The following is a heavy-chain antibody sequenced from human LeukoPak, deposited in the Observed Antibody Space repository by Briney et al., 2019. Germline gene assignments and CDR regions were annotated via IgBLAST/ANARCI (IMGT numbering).Heavy chain of an antibody. J-gene: IGHJ4*02. V-gene: IGHV4-39*01. CDR1: GGSISSSSYY. CDR3: ARHASVSGNWPRPLDY. D-gene: IGHD3-3*01. Sequence: NPSETLSLTCTVSGGSISSSSYYWGWLRQTPGKGLEWIANIYYSGSTYYRPSLRSRVTISVDTSKNQFSLKLTSVTAADTAVYYCARHASVSGNWPRPLDYWGQGSLVTVSS. CDR2: IYYSGST.